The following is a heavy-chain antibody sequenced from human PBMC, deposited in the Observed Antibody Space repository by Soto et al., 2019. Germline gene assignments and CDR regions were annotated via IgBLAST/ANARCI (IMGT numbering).Heavy chain of an antibody. V-gene: IGHV3-30*18. Sequence: GGSLRLSCAASGFTFSSYGMHWVRQAPGKGLEWVAVTSYDGSNKYYADSVKGRFTISRDNSKNTLYLQMNSLRAEDTAVYYCAKDRGVYAIRGGDYYYYYGMDVWGQGTTVTVSS. CDR3: AKDRGVYAIRGGDYYYYYGMDV. CDR2: TSYDGSNK. CDR1: GFTFSSYG. J-gene: IGHJ6*02. D-gene: IGHD2-8*01.